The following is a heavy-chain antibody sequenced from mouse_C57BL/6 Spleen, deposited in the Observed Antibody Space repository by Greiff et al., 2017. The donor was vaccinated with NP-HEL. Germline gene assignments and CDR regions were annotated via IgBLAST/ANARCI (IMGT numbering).Heavy chain of an antibody. CDR3: ARVLLRAAMDY. CDR1: GFTFSDYY. Sequence: EVQRVESEGGLVQPGSSMKLSCTASGFTFSDYYMAWVRQVPEKGLEWVANINYDGSSTYYLDSLKSRFIISRDNAKNILYLQMSSLKSEDTATYYCARVLLRAAMDYWGQGTSVTVSS. J-gene: IGHJ4*01. V-gene: IGHV5-16*01. CDR2: INYDGSST. D-gene: IGHD1-1*01.